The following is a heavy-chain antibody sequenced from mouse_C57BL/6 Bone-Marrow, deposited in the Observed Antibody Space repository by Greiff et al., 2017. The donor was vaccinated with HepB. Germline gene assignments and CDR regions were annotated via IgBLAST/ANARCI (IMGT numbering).Heavy chain of an antibody. CDR2: IYPGDGDT. CDR1: GYAFSSSW. Sequence: VQLQQSGPELVKPGASVKISCKASGYAFSSSWMNWVKQRPGKGLEWIGRIYPGDGDTNYNGKFKGKATLTADKSSSTAYMQLSSLTSEDSAVYFCADSSWFAYWGQGTLVTVSA. V-gene: IGHV1-82*01. CDR3: ADSSWFAY. J-gene: IGHJ3*01.